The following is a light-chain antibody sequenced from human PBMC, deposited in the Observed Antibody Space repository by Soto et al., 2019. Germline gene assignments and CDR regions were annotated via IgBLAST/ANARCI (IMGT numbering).Light chain of an antibody. J-gene: IGKJ2*01. CDR2: RAS. CDR3: QQYGSSLRT. CDR1: QSGYSNY. Sequence: EIVLTQSPGTLSLSPGERATLSCRASQSGYSNYLAWYQQKPGQAPKLLIYRASSRATGIPDRFSGSGSGTDFTVPISRLEPEDFAVCLCQQYGSSLRTFGQGTNLEIK. V-gene: IGKV3-20*01.